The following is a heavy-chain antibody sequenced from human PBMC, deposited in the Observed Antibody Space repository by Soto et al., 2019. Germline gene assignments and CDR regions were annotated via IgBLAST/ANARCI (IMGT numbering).Heavy chain of an antibody. D-gene: IGHD5-18*01. CDR1: GFTFSNYA. Sequence: GGSLRLSCAASGFTFSNYAMSWVRQAPGRGLEWVSATSGSGGSTFYADSVKGRFTISRDNSNSTLSLQMSGLRAEDTAIYYCEKGYSVGFDCWGHGDQVTV. J-gene: IGHJ4*01. CDR3: EKGYSVGFDC. V-gene: IGHV3-23*01. CDR2: TSGSGGST.